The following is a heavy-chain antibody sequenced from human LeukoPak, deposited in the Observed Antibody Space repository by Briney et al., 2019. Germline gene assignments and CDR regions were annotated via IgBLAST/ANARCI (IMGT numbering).Heavy chain of an antibody. V-gene: IGHV3-30*04. CDR1: GFTFSSYA. D-gene: IGHD2-15*01. Sequence: GGSLRLSCEAPGFTFSSYAMHWVGRAPGKGLEWVAVISDDGRDKHHVVSVKCRFTISRDNSKSTLYLQMNSLRGDDTAVYFCARDVEGSAKHYLDYCGQGTLVTVSS. CDR3: ARDVEGSAKHYLDY. CDR2: ISDDGRDK. J-gene: IGHJ4*02.